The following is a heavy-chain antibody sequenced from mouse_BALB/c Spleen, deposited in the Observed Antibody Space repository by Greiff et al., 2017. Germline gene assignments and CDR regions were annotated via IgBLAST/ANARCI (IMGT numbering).Heavy chain of an antibody. J-gene: IGHJ3*01. V-gene: IGHV14-1*02. CDR2: IDPANGNT. CDR3: ARTPSSY. Sequence: VQLQQSGTVLARPGASVKMSCKASGYTFTSYWMHWVKQRPEQGLEWIGRIDPANGNTKYDPKFQGKATITADTSSNTAYLQLSSLTSEDTAVYYCARTPSSYWGQGTLVTVSA. CDR1: GYTFTSYW.